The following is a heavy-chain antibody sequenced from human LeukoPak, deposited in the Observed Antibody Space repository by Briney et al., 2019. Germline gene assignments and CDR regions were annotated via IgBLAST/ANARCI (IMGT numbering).Heavy chain of an antibody. V-gene: IGHV3-30*18. Sequence: PGGSLRLSCAASGFTFSSYGMQWVRQAPGKGLEWVAVVSSDGSTKYYADSVKGRFTISRDNSKNTLYLQMNSLRAEDTAVYYCAKDQGLEPHQKYYYGMDVWGQGTTVTVSS. D-gene: IGHD1-1*01. CDR3: AKDQGLEPHQKYYYGMDV. J-gene: IGHJ6*02. CDR1: GFTFSSYG. CDR2: VSSDGSTK.